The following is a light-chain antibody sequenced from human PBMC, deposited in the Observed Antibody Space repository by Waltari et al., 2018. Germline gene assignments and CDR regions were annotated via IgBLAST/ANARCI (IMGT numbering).Light chain of an antibody. V-gene: IGLV2-14*03. Sequence: QSALTQPASVSGSPGQSITFSCTGTSIDIGTYNYVSWYQSHPGKAPKLMIYDVSKRLSGVSNRFAGSKSGNPASLTISVLQAEDEAYYYCSSYTVNTTLVFGGGTKLTVL. CDR2: DVS. CDR1: SIDIGTYNY. CDR3: SSYTVNTTLV. J-gene: IGLJ3*02.